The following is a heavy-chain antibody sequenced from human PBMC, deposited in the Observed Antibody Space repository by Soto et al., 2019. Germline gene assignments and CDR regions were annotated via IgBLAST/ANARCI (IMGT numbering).Heavy chain of an antibody. CDR1: GDSISNYYSISDYY. Sequence: PSETLSLTCTVSGDSISNYYSISDYYWSWIRQPPGKGLEWIGYIYSGTTNYNTSLKSRVSISLDTSTNQFSLNLRSVTAADTAVYYCGRDRPGADILTGQLWGQGTLVTVSS. J-gene: IGHJ4*02. CDR2: IYSGTT. V-gene: IGHV4-61*08. CDR3: GRDRPGADILTGQL. D-gene: IGHD3-9*01.